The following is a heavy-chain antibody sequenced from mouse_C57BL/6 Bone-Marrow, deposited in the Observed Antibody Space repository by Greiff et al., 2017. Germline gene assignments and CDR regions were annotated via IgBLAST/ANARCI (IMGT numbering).Heavy chain of an antibody. J-gene: IGHJ2*01. Sequence: VQLQQSGPELVKPGASVKISCKASGYSFTDYYMNWVKQSHGKSLEWIGDINPNNGGTSYNQKFKGKATLTVDQSSSTAYMYLRSLTSEDSAVYYCASRSYYSSSYDFDYWGQGTTLTVSS. CDR2: INPNNGGT. CDR3: ASRSYYSSSYDFDY. D-gene: IGHD1-1*01. V-gene: IGHV1-26*01. CDR1: GYSFTDYY.